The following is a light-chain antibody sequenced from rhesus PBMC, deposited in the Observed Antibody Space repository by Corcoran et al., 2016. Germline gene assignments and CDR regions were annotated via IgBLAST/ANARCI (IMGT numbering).Light chain of an antibody. CDR1: QSVSSY. J-gene: IGKJ1*01. V-gene: IGKV3-10*01. CDR2: GAS. Sequence: QVILTQSPATLSLSPGERATLSCRASQSVSSYLAWYQQKPGQAPRLLNYGASTRATGIPDRFSGCGSGTAFTLTISSLAPEDVGVYHCYQHSSGYRTFGQGTKVEIK. CDR3: YQHSSGYRT.